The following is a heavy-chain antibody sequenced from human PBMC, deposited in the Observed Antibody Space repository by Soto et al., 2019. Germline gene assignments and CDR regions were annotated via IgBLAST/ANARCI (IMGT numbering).Heavy chain of an antibody. D-gene: IGHD3-9*01. CDR1: GGSISSGSFY. Sequence: QVQLQESGPGLVKPSQTLTLTCTVSGGSISSGSFYWSWIRQHPGKGLEWIGHISDSGSSYYNPSLERLVTLSVDTSKSQFSLKLSAVTAADTAVYFCARTTFYDIFTAYYSLFDYWGQGTLVTVSS. CDR3: ARTTFYDIFTAYYSLFDY. CDR2: ISDSGSS. J-gene: IGHJ4*02. V-gene: IGHV4-31*01.